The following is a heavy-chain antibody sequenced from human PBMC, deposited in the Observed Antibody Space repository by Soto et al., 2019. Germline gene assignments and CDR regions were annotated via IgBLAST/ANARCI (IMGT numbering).Heavy chain of an antibody. CDR3: AKDAYTPIRTTAHDAGGLDH. V-gene: IGHV3-30*18. D-gene: IGHD4-4*01. CDR1: GFTFRFYD. CDR2: ISRDGNNK. Sequence: PGGSLRLSCATSGFTFRFYDMHWVRQAPGKGLEWLAVISRDGNNKDYGDSVKGRFTISRDNPKNTLFLQMNSLRDEDSAAYYCAKDAYTPIRTTAHDAGGLDHWGRGTLVTVSS. J-gene: IGHJ4*02.